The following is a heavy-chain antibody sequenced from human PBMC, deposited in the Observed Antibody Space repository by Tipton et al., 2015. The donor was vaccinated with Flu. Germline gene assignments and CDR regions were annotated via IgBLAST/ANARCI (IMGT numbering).Heavy chain of an antibody. Sequence: SLRLSCAASEFPFINYDMSWVRQAPGKGLEWVANIKQDGSEKYYVDSVKGRFTISRDNAKNSLYLQMNSLRVEDTAVYYCVRAIAAAGSRWGQGTLVTVSS. D-gene: IGHD6-13*01. J-gene: IGHJ4*02. V-gene: IGHV3-7*01. CDR1: EFPFINYD. CDR2: IKQDGSEK. CDR3: VRAIAAAGSR.